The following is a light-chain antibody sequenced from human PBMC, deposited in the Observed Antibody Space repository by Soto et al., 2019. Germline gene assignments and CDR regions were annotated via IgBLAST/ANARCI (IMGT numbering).Light chain of an antibody. V-gene: IGLV1-44*01. J-gene: IGLJ2*01. CDR2: SND. CDR3: AAWDDSLNGVV. CDR1: SSNIGRNT. Sequence: QSVVTQPPSASGTPGQRVTIACSGSSSNIGRNTVHWYQQLPGTTPKLLIYSNDQRPSGVPDRFSGSKSGSSASLAISGLQSEDDADYYCAAWDDSLNGVVFGGGTKLTVL.